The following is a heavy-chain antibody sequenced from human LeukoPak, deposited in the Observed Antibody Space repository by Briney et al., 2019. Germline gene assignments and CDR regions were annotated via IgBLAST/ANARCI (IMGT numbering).Heavy chain of an antibody. CDR2: ISAYNGNT. V-gene: IGHV1-18*01. D-gene: IGHD1/OR15-1a*01. Sequence: ASVTVSCKASGYTFTSYGISWVRQAPGQGLEWMGWISAYNGNTNYAQKLQGRVTMTTDTSTSTAYMELRSLRSDDTAVYYCAVTGTTGTRGLFDYWGQGTLVTVSS. CDR3: AVTGTTGTRGLFDY. J-gene: IGHJ4*02. CDR1: GYTFTSYG.